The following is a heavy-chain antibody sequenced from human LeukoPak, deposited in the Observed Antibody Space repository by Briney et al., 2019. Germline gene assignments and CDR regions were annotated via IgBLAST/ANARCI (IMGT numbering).Heavy chain of an antibody. V-gene: IGHV3-30*04. CDR1: GFTFSSYA. D-gene: IGHD6-19*01. Sequence: GGSLRLSCAASGFTFSSYAMHWVRQAPGKGLEWLVMTSNDGSKKYYADSVRGRFTISRDTSKNTLYLQMNSLRVEDTAVYYCVKDTAPGIATGWSTGSDAFDIWGQGTMVTVSS. CDR2: TSNDGSKK. CDR3: VKDTAPGIATGWSTGSDAFDI. J-gene: IGHJ3*02.